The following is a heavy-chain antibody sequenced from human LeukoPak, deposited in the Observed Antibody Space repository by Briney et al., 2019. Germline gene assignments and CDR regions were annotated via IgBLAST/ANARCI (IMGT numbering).Heavy chain of an antibody. CDR2: INGNSGAT. V-gene: IGHV1-2*02. Sequence: ASVKVSCTASGYTFTGYYIHWVRQAPGQGLEWMGWINGNSGATNYAEKFQGRVTMTSDTSLTTSYMDLNRLTSDDAAVYFCARGPIGGLRKGFDLWGQGTLVTVSS. J-gene: IGHJ4*02. D-gene: IGHD1-26*01. CDR3: ARGPIGGLRKGFDL. CDR1: GYTFTGYY.